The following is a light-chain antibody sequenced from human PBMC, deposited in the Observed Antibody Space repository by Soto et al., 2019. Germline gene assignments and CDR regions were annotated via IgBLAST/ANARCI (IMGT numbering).Light chain of an antibody. Sequence: DIQMTQSPSTLSAAVKDRVTITCRASQSISSWLAWYQQKPGKAPNLLIYKASSLESGVPSRFSGSGSGTEFTLTISSLQPDDFATYFCQQYKSYPWTFGQGTKLEIK. CDR2: KAS. CDR1: QSISSW. CDR3: QQYKSYPWT. V-gene: IGKV1-5*03. J-gene: IGKJ1*01.